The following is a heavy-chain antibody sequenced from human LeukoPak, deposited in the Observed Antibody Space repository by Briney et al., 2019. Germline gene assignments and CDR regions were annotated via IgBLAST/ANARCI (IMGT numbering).Heavy chain of an antibody. CDR2: INPSGGST. D-gene: IGHD3-10*01. Sequence: ASVKVSCKASGYTFTSYDINWVRQATGQGLEWMGIINPSGGSTSYAQKFQGRVTMTRGTSTSTVYMELSSLRSEDTAVYYCARVGSLLWFGESHYMDVWGKGTTVTISS. V-gene: IGHV1-46*01. CDR1: GYTFTSYD. J-gene: IGHJ6*03. CDR3: ARVGSLLWFGESHYMDV.